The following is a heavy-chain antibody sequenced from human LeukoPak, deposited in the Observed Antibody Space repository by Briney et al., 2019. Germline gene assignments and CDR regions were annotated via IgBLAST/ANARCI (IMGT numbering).Heavy chain of an antibody. CDR2: ISYDGSNK. CDR1: GFTFSSYV. CDR3: ARDGPAVIIFGYFEY. J-gene: IGHJ4*02. V-gene: IGHV3-30*03. Sequence: SGGSLRLSCAASGFTFSSYVMHWVRQAPGKGLEWVAVISYDGSNKYYADSVKGRFTISRDNSKNTLYLQMSSLRAEDTAVYYCARDGPAVIIFGYFEYWGQGTLVTVSS. D-gene: IGHD3-16*01.